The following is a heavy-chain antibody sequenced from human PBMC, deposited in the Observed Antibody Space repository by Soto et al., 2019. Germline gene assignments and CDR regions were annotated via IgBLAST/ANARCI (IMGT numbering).Heavy chain of an antibody. CDR1: GGSISSYY. J-gene: IGHJ4*02. CDR2: IYYSGST. Sequence: QGQLQESRPGLVKPSETLSLTCTVSGGSISSYYWSWIRQPPGKGLEWIGYIYYSGSTSYNPSLKRRVTISVDTSKNQFSLKLSSVTAADTAVYYCARAMALDYWGQGTLVTVSS. CDR3: ARAMALDY. D-gene: IGHD3-10*01. V-gene: IGHV4-59*01.